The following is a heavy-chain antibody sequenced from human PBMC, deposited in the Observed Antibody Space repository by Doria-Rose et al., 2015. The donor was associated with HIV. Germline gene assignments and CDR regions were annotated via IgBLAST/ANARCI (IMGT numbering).Heavy chain of an antibody. Sequence: QVQLQESGPGVVKPSQTLSLTCTVSGGSIGSGSYYWSWIRPPAGKGLEWIGRTYIRGSTDYNPSLQSRVTISVDTSKIQFSLEVNSVTAADTAVYYCARTANWNDGRVDSWGQGTSVIVSS. D-gene: IGHD1-20*01. V-gene: IGHV4-61*02. J-gene: IGHJ4*02. CDR2: TYIRGST. CDR1: GGSIGSGSYY. CDR3: ARTANWNDGRVDS.